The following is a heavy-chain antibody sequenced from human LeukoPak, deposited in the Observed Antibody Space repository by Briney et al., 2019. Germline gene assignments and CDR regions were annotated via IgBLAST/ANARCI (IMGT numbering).Heavy chain of an antibody. CDR1: GGSFSGYY. J-gene: IGHJ3*02. D-gene: IGHD3-22*01. CDR3: ARYYYDSSGTRDAFDI. Sequence: PSETLSLTCAVYGGSFSGYYWSWIRQPPGKGLEWIGEINHSGSTNYNPSLKSRVTISVDTSKNQFSLKLSSVTAADTAVYYCARYYYDSSGTRDAFDIWGQGTMVTVSS. CDR2: INHSGST. V-gene: IGHV4-34*01.